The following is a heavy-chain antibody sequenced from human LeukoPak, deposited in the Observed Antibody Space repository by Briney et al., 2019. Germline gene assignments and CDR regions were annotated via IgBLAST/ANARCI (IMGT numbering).Heavy chain of an antibody. D-gene: IGHD5-24*01. CDR1: GYTFTGYY. CDR2: INPNSGGT. CDR3: ARDEMATMGDAFDI. J-gene: IGHJ3*02. Sequence: GASVTVSCKASGYTFTGYYMHWVRQAPGQGLEWMGWINPNSGGTNYAQKFQGRVTMTRDTSISTAYMELSRLRSDDTAVYYCARDEMATMGDAFDIWGQGTMVTVSS. V-gene: IGHV1-2*02.